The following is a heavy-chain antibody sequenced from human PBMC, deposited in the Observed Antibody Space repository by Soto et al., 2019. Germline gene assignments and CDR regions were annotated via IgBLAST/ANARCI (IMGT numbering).Heavy chain of an antibody. D-gene: IGHD3-16*01. CDR2: IIPISGAA. Sequence: QVQLVQSGAEVKKPGSSVKVSCKASGGTFSTYVFSWVRQAPGQGLEWMGGIIPISGAANYAQKFQGRVTITADESTSTAYMEQSSLRSEDTAVYYCASRHKGGYNYADYYYYYGMDAWGQGTTVSVS. CDR1: GGTFSTYV. CDR3: ASRHKGGYNYADYYYYYGMDA. V-gene: IGHV1-69*01. J-gene: IGHJ6*02.